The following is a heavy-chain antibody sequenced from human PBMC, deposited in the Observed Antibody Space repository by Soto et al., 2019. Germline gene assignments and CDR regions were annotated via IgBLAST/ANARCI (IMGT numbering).Heavy chain of an antibody. CDR2: IYYSGST. Sequence: QVQLQESGPGLVKPSETLSLTCTVSGGSISSYYWSWIRQPPGKGLEWIGYIYYSGSTNYNPSLKSRVTISVDTSKNQFSLKLSSVTAADTAVYYCARGGCSGGSCYSFYFDYWGQGTLVTVSS. CDR1: GGSISSYY. J-gene: IGHJ4*02. D-gene: IGHD2-15*01. V-gene: IGHV4-59*01. CDR3: ARGGCSGGSCYSFYFDY.